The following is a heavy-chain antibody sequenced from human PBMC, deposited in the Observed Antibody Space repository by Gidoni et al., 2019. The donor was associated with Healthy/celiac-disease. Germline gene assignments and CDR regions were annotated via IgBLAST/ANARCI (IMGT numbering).Heavy chain of an antibody. CDR2: ISYDGSNK. Sequence: QVQLVESGGGVVQPGRSLRLSCAASGFTFSSYGMHWVRQAPGKGLEWVAVISYDGSNKYYADSVKGRFTISRDNSKNTLYLQMNSLRAEDTAVYYCAKSSIAAEADYWGQGTLVTVSS. V-gene: IGHV3-30*18. CDR3: AKSSIAAEADY. CDR1: GFTFSSYG. D-gene: IGHD6-13*01. J-gene: IGHJ4*02.